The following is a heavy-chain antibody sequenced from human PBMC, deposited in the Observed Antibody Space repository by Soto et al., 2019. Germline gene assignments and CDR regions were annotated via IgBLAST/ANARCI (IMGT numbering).Heavy chain of an antibody. Sequence: GGSLRLSCAASGFTFSSYGMHWVRQAPGKGLEWVAVISYDGSNKYYADSVKGRFTISRDNSKNTLYLQMNSLRAEDTAVYYCAKGAAYYDFWSAQSNGMDVWGQGTTVTVSS. CDR3: AKGAAYYDFWSAQSNGMDV. D-gene: IGHD3-3*01. CDR2: ISYDGSNK. J-gene: IGHJ6*02. CDR1: GFTFSSYG. V-gene: IGHV3-30*18.